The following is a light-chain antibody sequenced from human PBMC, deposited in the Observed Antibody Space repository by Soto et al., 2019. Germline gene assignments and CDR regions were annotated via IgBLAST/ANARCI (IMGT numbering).Light chain of an antibody. V-gene: IGKV1-27*01. CDR1: QGIRNY. CDR2: AAS. J-gene: IGKJ3*01. CDR3: QNYDGAPFT. Sequence: DIQMTQSPSSLSASVGDRVTITCRASQGIRNYLAWYQQRPGKVPKLLIYAASTLQSGVPSRFSGSGSGTDFTLNISSLQPEDVATYYCQNYDGAPFTFGPGTQVDIK.